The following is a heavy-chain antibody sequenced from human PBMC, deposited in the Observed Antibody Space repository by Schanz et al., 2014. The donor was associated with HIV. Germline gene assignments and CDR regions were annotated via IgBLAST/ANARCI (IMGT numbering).Heavy chain of an antibody. CDR3: AKDAGGAMDV. Sequence: EQVLESGGGLVQPGRSLRLSCAASGFTFSSYGMHWVRQAPGKGLEWVAVIWFDGSNKYYADSVKGRFTISRDNSKNTLYLQMNSLRPEDTAVYYCAKDAGGAMDVWGQGTTVTVSS. V-gene: IGHV3-30*18. CDR1: GFTFSSYG. D-gene: IGHD3-16*01. CDR2: IWFDGSNK. J-gene: IGHJ6*02.